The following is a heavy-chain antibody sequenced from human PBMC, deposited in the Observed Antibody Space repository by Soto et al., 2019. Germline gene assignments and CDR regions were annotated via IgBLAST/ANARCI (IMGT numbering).Heavy chain of an antibody. CDR3: ARDRYSYYDFWSGSLPYYYYGMDV. J-gene: IGHJ6*02. Sequence: GSLRLSCAASGFTFSSYWMSWVRQAPGKGLEWVANIKQDGSEKYYVDSVKGRFTISRDNAKNSLYLQMNSLRAEDTAVYYCARDRYSYYDFWSGSLPYYYYGMDVWGQATTVTVSS. CDR1: GFTFSSYW. CDR2: IKQDGSEK. V-gene: IGHV3-7*01. D-gene: IGHD3-3*01.